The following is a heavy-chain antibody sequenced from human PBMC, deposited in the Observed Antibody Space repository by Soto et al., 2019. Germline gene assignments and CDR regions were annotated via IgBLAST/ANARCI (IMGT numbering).Heavy chain of an antibody. J-gene: IGHJ4*02. CDR1: GFTYSSYG. D-gene: IGHD3-10*01. Sequence: QVQLVESGGGVVQPGRSLRLSCVASGFTYSSYGMHWVRQAPGKGLEWVAVIWYDGSNKDYADSVKGRFTISRDNSKNTLYLQMNSLRAEDTAVYYCARARPGDYGDWWGQGTLVTVSS. V-gene: IGHV3-33*01. CDR2: IWYDGSNK. CDR3: ARARPGDYGDW.